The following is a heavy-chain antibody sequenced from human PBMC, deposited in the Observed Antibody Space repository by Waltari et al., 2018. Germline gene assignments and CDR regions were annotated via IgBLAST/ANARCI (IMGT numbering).Heavy chain of an antibody. CDR3: ARDGCSGGSCHGYYFDY. Sequence: QVQLVPSGAEVKTPGSSVKVSCKASGGTFTRYAISWLRQAPGQGLEWMGGIIPICGTANYAQKLQGRVTITADESTSTAYMELSSLRSEDTAVYYCARDGCSGGSCHGYYFDYWGQGTLVTVSS. V-gene: IGHV1-69*01. CDR2: IIPICGTA. CDR1: GGTFTRYA. D-gene: IGHD2-15*01. J-gene: IGHJ4*02.